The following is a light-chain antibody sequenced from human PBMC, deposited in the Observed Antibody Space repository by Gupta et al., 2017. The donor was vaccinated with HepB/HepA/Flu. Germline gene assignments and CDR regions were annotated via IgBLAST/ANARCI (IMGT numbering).Light chain of an antibody. Sequence: SSELTQDPAVSVALGQTVRITCQGDSLRSYYASWYQQKPGQAPVLVIYGKNNRPSGIPDRFSGSSSGNTASLTITGAQAEDEADYYCNSRDSSGNRAVFEGGTKLT. CDR1: SLRSYY. V-gene: IGLV3-19*01. J-gene: IGLJ2*01. CDR3: NSRDSSGNRAV. CDR2: GKN.